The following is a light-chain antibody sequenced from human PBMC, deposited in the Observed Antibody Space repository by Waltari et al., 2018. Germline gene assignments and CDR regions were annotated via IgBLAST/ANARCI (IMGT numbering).Light chain of an antibody. J-gene: IGLJ1*01. V-gene: IGLV2-23*01. CDR1: SSDVGSYNL. CDR2: EGS. Sequence: QSALTQPASVSGSPGQSITISCTGTSSDVGSYNLVSWYQQHPGKAPKLMIYEGSKRPSGVSNRFSGSKSGNTASPTISGLQAEDEADYYCCSYAGSRVFGTGTKVTVL. CDR3: CSYAGSRV.